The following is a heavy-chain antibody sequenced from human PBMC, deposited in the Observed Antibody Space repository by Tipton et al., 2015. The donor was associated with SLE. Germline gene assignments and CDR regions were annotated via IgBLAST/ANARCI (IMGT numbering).Heavy chain of an antibody. CDR2: ISSSGSTI. Sequence: SLRLSCAASGFTFSSYEMNWVRQAPGKGLEWVSYISSSGSTIYYADSVKGRFAISRDNAKNSLYLQMSSLRAEDTAVYYCARDLNWDYYFDYWGQGTLVTVSS. CDR3: ARDLNWDYYFDY. J-gene: IGHJ4*02. V-gene: IGHV3-48*03. CDR1: GFTFSSYE. D-gene: IGHD7-27*01.